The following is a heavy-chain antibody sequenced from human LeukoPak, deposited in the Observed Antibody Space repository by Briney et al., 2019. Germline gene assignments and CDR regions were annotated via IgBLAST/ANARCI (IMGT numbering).Heavy chain of an antibody. CDR1: GGSISSYY. V-gene: IGHV4-59*01. Sequence: PSETLSLTCTVSGGSISSYYRSWIRQPPGKGLEWIGYIYYSGSTNYNPSLKSRVTISVDTSKNQFSLKLSSVTAADTAVYYCARERIEYYYGSGSYLDYWGQGTLVTVSS. J-gene: IGHJ4*02. CDR2: IYYSGST. CDR3: ARERIEYYYGSGSYLDY. D-gene: IGHD3-10*01.